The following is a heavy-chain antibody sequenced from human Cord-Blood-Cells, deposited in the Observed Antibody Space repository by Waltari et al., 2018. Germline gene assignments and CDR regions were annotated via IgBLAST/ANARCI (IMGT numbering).Heavy chain of an antibody. V-gene: IGHV4-39*01. D-gene: IGHD3-3*01. CDR3: ARHVGFAYDFWSGYYWFDP. J-gene: IGHJ5*02. CDR1: GGSISSSSYY. CDR2: IYYSGST. Sequence: QLQLQESGPGLVKPSETLSLTCTVSGGSISSSSYYWGWIRPTPGKGLEWIGSIYYSGSTYYNPSLKSRVTISVDTSKNQFSLKLSSVTAADTAVYYCARHVGFAYDFWSGYYWFDPWGQGTLVTVSS.